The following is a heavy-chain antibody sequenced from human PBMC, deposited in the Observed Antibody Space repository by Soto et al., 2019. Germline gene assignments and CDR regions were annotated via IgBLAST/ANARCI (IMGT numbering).Heavy chain of an antibody. CDR3: AREATVLENWFDP. CDR2: IYYSGST. J-gene: IGHJ5*02. D-gene: IGHD4-17*01. CDR1: GGSISSGGYY. Sequence: SETLSLTCTVSGGSISSGGYYWSWIRQHPGKGLEWIGYIYYSGSTYYNPSLKSRVTISVDTSKNQFSLKLSSVTAADTAVYYCAREATVLENWFDPWGQGTLVTVSS. V-gene: IGHV4-31*03.